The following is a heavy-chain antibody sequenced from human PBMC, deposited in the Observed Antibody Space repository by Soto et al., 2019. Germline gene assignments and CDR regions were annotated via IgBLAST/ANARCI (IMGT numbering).Heavy chain of an antibody. CDR3: ARDGEGITMIVVDAFDI. Sequence: QVQLVQSGAEVKKPGASVKVSCKASGYTFTSYGISWVRQAPGQGLEWMGWISANNGNKNYAQKLQGRVTMTTDTSTSTAYMEVRSLRSDDTAVYYCARDGEGITMIVVDAFDIWGQGTMVTVSS. V-gene: IGHV1-18*01. CDR1: GYTFTSYG. CDR2: ISANNGNK. J-gene: IGHJ3*02. D-gene: IGHD3-22*01.